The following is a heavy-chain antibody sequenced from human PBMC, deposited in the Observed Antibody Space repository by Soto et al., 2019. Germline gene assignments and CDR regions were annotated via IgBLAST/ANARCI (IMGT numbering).Heavy chain of an antibody. Sequence: AXVRIYCSASGYTFTGYYVHWVRHAPGQGLEWMGWIHPNSGGTSSAQKFQGRVTMTRDTSISTAYMELSSLRSDDTAVYYCARVVGHYYDSSGYSDYWAQGTLVTVSS. CDR3: ARVVGHYYDSSGYSDY. CDR1: GYTFTGYY. CDR2: IHPNSGGT. D-gene: IGHD3-22*01. V-gene: IGHV1-2*02. J-gene: IGHJ4*02.